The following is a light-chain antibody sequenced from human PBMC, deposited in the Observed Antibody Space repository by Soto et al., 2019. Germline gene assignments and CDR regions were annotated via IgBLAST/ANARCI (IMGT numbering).Light chain of an antibody. J-gene: IGKJ5*01. Sequence: DIQMTQSPSSLSTSVGDRVTITWHAMQDISDNLNWYQQKQGKAPKVLISDVSNLETGVSSRFSGSGSGTDFTFTISSLQAEDVATYYCQQYDDLPITFGQGTRLEI. V-gene: IGKV1-33*01. CDR1: QDISDN. CDR3: QQYDDLPIT. CDR2: DVS.